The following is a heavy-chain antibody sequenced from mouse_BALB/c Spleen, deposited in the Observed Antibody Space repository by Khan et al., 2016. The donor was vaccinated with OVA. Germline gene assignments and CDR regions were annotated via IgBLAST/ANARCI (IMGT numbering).Heavy chain of an antibody. CDR3: ARAFYYGAWFAF. D-gene: IGHD1-1*01. CDR1: GFSFNSYG. CDR2: IWAGGST. Sequence: VQLVESGPGLVAPSQSLSITCTVSGFSFNSYGVHWVRQPPGKGLEWLGVIWAGGSTTHNSALMSRLSISTDNSKSQVFLKMNSLQTDDTAMYYCARAFYYGAWFAFWGQGTLVTVSA. J-gene: IGHJ3*01. V-gene: IGHV2-9*02.